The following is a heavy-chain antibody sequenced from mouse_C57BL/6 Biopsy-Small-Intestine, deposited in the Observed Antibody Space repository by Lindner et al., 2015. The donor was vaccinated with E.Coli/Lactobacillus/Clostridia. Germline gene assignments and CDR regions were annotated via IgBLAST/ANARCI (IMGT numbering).Heavy chain of an antibody. D-gene: IGHD2-3*01. Sequence: VQLQESGAELVEPGASVKISCKASGYAFSSYWMNWVKQRPGKGLEWIGQIYPGDGDTNYNGKFKGKATLTADKSSSTAYMQLSSLTSEDSAVYFCARCDGYYPAWFAYWGQGTLVTVSA. J-gene: IGHJ3*01. CDR1: GYAFSSYW. CDR2: IYPGDGDT. V-gene: IGHV1-80*01. CDR3: ARCDGYYPAWFAY.